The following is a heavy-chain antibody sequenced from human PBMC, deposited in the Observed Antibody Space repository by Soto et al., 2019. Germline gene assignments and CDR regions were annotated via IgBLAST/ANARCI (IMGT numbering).Heavy chain of an antibody. D-gene: IGHD4-17*01. J-gene: IGHJ4*02. CDR1: GDSTSSYY. Sequence: SETLSLTCTVSGDSTSSYYWSWIRQPPGKGLEWIGYIYYSGSTNYNPSLKSRVTISVDTSKNQFSLKLSSVTAADTAVYYCARSNGNSGDYWSQGTLVTVS. CDR3: ARSNGNSGDY. CDR2: IYYSGST. V-gene: IGHV4-59*01.